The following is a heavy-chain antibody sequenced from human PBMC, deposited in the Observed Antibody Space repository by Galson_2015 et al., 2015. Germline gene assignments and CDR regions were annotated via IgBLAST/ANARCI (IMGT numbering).Heavy chain of an antibody. CDR1: GLTFNGYA. CDR3: ASGQIVPTHHFDY. D-gene: IGHD1-26*01. CDR2: ISNDGSNK. V-gene: IGHV3-30-3*01. J-gene: IGHJ4*02. Sequence: SLRLSCAASGLTFNGYAMHWVRQAPGRGLEWVAVISNDGSNKYYAASVKGRFTISRDNSKNTLYLQMESLRVEDTAMYYCASGQIVPTHHFDYWGQGTLVTVSS.